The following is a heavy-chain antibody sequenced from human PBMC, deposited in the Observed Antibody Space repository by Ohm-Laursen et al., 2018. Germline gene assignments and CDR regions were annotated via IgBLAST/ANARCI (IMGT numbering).Heavy chain of an antibody. CDR3: AGVRKTGSPAENGFDP. D-gene: IGHD1-1*01. V-gene: IGHV6-1*01. CDR2: TYYRSKWYN. J-gene: IGHJ5*02. CDR1: GDSVSSNSAA. Sequence: QTLSLTCAISGDSVSSNSAAWNWIRQSPSRGLEWLGRTYYRSKWYNDYAVSVKSRITINPDTSKNQFSLQLNSVTPEDTAVYYCAGVRKTGSPAENGFDPWGQGTLVTVSS.